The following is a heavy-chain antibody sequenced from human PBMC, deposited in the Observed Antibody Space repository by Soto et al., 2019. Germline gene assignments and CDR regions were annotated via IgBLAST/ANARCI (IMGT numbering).Heavy chain of an antibody. CDR2: ISYDGSNK. CDR1: GFTFSSYG. CDR3: AKADGTVTTFYFDY. J-gene: IGHJ4*02. D-gene: IGHD4-17*01. V-gene: IGHV3-30*18. Sequence: QVQLVESGGGVVQPGRSLRLSCAASGFTFSSYGMHWVRQAPGKGLEWVAVISYDGSNKYYADSVKGRFTISRDNSKNTLYLQMNSLRAEDTAVYYFAKADGTVTTFYFDYWGQGTLVTVSS.